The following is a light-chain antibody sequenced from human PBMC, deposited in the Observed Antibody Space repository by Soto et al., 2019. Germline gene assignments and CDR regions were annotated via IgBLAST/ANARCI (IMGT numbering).Light chain of an antibody. J-gene: IGLJ1*01. Sequence: QSVLTQPPSVSAAPGQKVTFSCSGSSSNIGKNYVSWYQQVPGTAPKLLIYEDNKRRSGIPDRFSCSKSRTSATLGITGLQHGEEAEYYCGTSDTSLTVYVFGTGTKVTVL. CDR2: EDN. CDR3: GTSDTSLTVYV. CDR1: SSNIGKNY. V-gene: IGLV1-51*02.